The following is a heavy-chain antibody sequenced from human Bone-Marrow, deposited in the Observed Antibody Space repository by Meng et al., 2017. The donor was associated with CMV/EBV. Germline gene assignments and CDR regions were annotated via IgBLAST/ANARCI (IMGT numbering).Heavy chain of an antibody. CDR1: GSTLSGYN. J-gene: IGHJ6*02. Sequence: GGSLRLSCVASGSTLSGYNMHWVRQAPGKGLEWVALIAYDGSIEYYADSMRGRFTISRDNSKNTLYVHMNSPRPEDTATYYCARDVTTLGYSGMDVWGQGTTVTVSS. D-gene: IGHD4-11*01. V-gene: IGHV3-30*14. CDR2: IAYDGSIE. CDR3: ARDVTTLGYSGMDV.